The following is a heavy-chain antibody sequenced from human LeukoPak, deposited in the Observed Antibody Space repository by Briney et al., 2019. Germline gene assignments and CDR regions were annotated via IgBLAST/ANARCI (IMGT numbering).Heavy chain of an antibody. CDR2: IIPIFGTA. D-gene: IGHD2-21*02. Sequence: GASVKVSCKASGGTSSSYAISWVRQAPGQGLEWMGGIIPIFGTANYAQKFQGGVTITADESTSTAYMELSSLRSEDTAVYYCARDGIVVVTADYYGMDVWGQGTTVTVSS. CDR3: ARDGIVVVTADYYGMDV. CDR1: GGTSSSYA. V-gene: IGHV1-69*01. J-gene: IGHJ6*02.